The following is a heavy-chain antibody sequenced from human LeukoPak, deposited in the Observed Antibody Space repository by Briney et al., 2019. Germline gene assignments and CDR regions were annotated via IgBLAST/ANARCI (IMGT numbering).Heavy chain of an antibody. CDR2: IYYSGSI. D-gene: IGHD3-10*01. J-gene: IGHJ5*02. CDR1: GGSISSYY. CDR3: AVYGLGSLRGFNP. Sequence: SETLSLTCTVSGGSISSYYWSWIRQPPGKGLEWIGYIYYSGSIIYNPSLKSRVTISIDTSKKQFSLKLGSVTAADTAVYYCAVYGLGSLRGFNPWGQGTLVTVSS. V-gene: IGHV4-59*01.